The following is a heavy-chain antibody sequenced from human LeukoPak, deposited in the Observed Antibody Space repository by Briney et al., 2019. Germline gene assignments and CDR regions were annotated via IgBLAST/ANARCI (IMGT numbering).Heavy chain of an antibody. Sequence: SETLSLTCTVSGGSISSSSYHWGWIRQPPGKGLEWISSIYYTGNTYYNPSLKSPVTMSVDTSKNQFSLKLSSVTAADTAVYYCARLRVFAVRYFDGIDYWGQGTLVTVSS. D-gene: IGHD3-9*01. CDR3: ARLRVFAVRYFDGIDY. CDR2: IYYTGNT. V-gene: IGHV4-39*01. J-gene: IGHJ4*02. CDR1: GGSISSSSYH.